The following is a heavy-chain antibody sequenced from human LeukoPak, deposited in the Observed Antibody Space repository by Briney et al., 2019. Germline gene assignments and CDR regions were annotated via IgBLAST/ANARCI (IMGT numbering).Heavy chain of an antibody. CDR3: ARDPRTSLWFGELYLTLGDYYMDV. D-gene: IGHD3-10*01. CDR2: IYYSGST. Sequence: SETLSLTCTVSGGSISSSSYYWGWIRQPPGKGLEWIGSIYYSGSTYYNPSLKSRVTISVDTSKNQFSLKLSSVTAADTAVYYCARDPRTSLWFGELYLTLGDYYMDVWGKGTTVTVSS. V-gene: IGHV4-39*07. CDR1: GGSISSSSYY. J-gene: IGHJ6*03.